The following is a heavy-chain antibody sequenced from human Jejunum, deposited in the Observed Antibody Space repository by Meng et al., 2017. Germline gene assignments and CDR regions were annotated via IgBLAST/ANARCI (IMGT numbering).Heavy chain of an antibody. CDR3: ARLTVVQRGRGFDI. Sequence: QRHLGQAGAEVKKPGASVNVPCTDYGYTYTSYDIHWVRQAIGQGLEWMGLMNPYSGNTGFSQKFQGRVSITRNTSIGTAYMELSSLRSADTAVYYCARLTVVQRGRGFDIWGQGTMVTVSS. V-gene: IGHV1-8*03. J-gene: IGHJ3*02. CDR2: MNPYSGNT. CDR1: GYTYTSYD. D-gene: IGHD3-10*01.